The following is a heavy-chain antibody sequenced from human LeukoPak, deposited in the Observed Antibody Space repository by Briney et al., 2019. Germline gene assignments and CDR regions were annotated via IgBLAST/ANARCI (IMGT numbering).Heavy chain of an antibody. CDR1: GFTFSNYG. J-gene: IGHJ4*02. V-gene: IGHV3-23*01. D-gene: IGHD6-13*01. Sequence: GGSLRLSCAASGFTFSNYGMSWVRQAPGKGLEWVSAISGSGGSTYYADSVKGRFTISRDNSKNTLYLQMNSLRAEDTAVYYCARPGIAAAGTPSSLDYWGQGTLVTVSS. CDR3: ARPGIAAAGTPSSLDY. CDR2: ISGSGGST.